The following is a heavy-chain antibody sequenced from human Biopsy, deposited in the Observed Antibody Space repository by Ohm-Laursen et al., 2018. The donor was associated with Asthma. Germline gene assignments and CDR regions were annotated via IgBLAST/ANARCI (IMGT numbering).Heavy chain of an antibody. D-gene: IGHD6-13*01. CDR2: IYYSGTT. CDR1: SGSGGYMRSGNYY. J-gene: IGHJ6*02. Sequence: SQTLSLTCSLSSGSGGYMRSGNYYWGWIRQPPGKGLEWIGSIYYSGTTYYNPSLESRVTVSADTSKNQFSPKLTSATAADTAVYYCVRGSSSWHHGPFHYYYGLDVWGQGTTATVSS. V-gene: IGHV4-39*01. CDR3: VRGSSSWHHGPFHYYYGLDV.